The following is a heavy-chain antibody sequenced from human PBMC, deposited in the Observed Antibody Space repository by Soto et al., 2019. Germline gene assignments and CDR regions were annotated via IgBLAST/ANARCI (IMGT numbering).Heavy chain of an antibody. J-gene: IGHJ3*02. CDR3: ARDTRYYYDSSGAFDI. CDR1: GFTFSSYW. V-gene: IGHV3-7*01. D-gene: IGHD3-22*01. CDR2: IKQDGSEK. Sequence: GGALRLSCAASGFTFSSYWMSWVRQAPGEGLEWVANIKQDGSEKYYVDSVKGRFTISRDNAENSLYLQMNSLRAEDTAVYYCARDTRYYYDSSGAFDIWGQGTMVTVSS.